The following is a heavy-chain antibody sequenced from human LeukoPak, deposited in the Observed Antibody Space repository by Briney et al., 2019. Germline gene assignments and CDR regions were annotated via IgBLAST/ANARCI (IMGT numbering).Heavy chain of an antibody. CDR1: GGSISSYY. J-gene: IGHJ4*02. V-gene: IGHV4-59*01. Sequence: SETLSLTCTVSGGSISSYYWSWIRQPPGKGLEWIGYIYYSGSTSYNPSLKSRVTISVDTSKNQFSLKLSSVTAADTAVYYCARTASSSGYSSSWLYYFDYWGQGTLVTVSS. CDR2: IYYSGST. CDR3: ARTASSSGYSSSWLYYFDY. D-gene: IGHD6-13*01.